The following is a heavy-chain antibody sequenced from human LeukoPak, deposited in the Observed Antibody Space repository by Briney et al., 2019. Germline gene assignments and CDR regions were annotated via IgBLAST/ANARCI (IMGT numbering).Heavy chain of an antibody. J-gene: IGHJ4*02. D-gene: IGHD3-10*01. V-gene: IGHV4-39*01. CDR2: IYYSGST. CDR3: ARHHEFHHYGSGVDY. Sequence: PSETLSLTCTVSGGSISSSSYYWGWIRQPPGKGLEWIESIYYSGSTCYDPSLKSRVTISVDTYKNQLSLKLSSVTAADTAVYYCARHHEFHHYGSGVDYWGQGTLVTVSS. CDR1: GGSISSSSYY.